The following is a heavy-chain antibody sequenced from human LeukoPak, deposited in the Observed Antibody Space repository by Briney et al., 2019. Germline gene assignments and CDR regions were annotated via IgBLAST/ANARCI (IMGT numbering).Heavy chain of an antibody. CDR3: TTLGWFVEIYRGDFDY. CDR2: INPSGGNT. J-gene: IGHJ4*02. D-gene: IGHD3-10*01. Sequence: ASVKVSCKASGYTFTRDYVHWVRQAPGQGLEWMGIINPSGGNTSYAQNFQGRATMTRDTSASTVYMELSNLRSEDTAVYYCTTLGWFVEIYRGDFDYTGQGTLVTVSS. CDR1: GYTFTRDY. V-gene: IGHV1-46*03.